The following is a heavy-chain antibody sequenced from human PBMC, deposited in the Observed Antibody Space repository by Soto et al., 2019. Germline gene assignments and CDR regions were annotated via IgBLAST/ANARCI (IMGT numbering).Heavy chain of an antibody. V-gene: IGHV5-10-1*01. Sequence: GESLKISCTGSGYSFTSYWISWARQMPGKGLEWMGRIDPSDSYTNYSPSFQGHVTISADKSISTAYLQWSSLKASDTARYYCARSIKYSSSGVWFDPWGHGTRVTVSS. CDR3: ARSIKYSSSGVWFDP. J-gene: IGHJ5*02. CDR1: GYSFTSYW. D-gene: IGHD6-6*01. CDR2: IDPSDSYT.